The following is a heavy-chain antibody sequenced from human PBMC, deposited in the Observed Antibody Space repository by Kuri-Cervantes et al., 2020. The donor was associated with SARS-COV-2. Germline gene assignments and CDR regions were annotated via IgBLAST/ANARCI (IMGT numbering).Heavy chain of an antibody. J-gene: IGHJ6*02. CDR3: ARDEYDFWIPGYYYYGMDV. D-gene: IGHD3-3*01. CDR1: GFTFSSYW. V-gene: IGHV3-74*01. Sequence: GESLKISCAASGFTFSSYWMHWVRQAPGKGLVWVSRINSDGSSTSYADSVKGRFTISRDNAKNTLYLQMNSLRAEDTAAYYCARDEYDFWIPGYYYYGMDVWGQGTTVTVSS. CDR2: INSDGSST.